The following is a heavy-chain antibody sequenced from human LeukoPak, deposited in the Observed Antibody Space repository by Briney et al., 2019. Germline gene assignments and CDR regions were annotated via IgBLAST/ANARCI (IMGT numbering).Heavy chain of an antibody. Sequence: GASVNVSCKASGGTFSSYAISWVRQAPGQGLEWMGGIIPIFGTANYAQKFQGRVTITADESTSTAYMELSSLRSEDTAVYYCARTPGGDTAMVYFDYWGQGTLVTVSS. CDR2: IIPIFGTA. CDR3: ARTPGGDTAMVYFDY. J-gene: IGHJ4*02. V-gene: IGHV1-69*13. CDR1: GGTFSSYA. D-gene: IGHD5-18*01.